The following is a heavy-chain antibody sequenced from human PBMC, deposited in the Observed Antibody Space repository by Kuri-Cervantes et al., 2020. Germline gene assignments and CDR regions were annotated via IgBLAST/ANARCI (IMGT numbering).Heavy chain of an antibody. CDR1: GYTFTSYD. CDR3: AISLSYYYHYMDV. J-gene: IGHJ6*03. Sequence: ASVKVSCKASGYTFTSYDINWVRQATGQGLEWMGWMNPKSGNTGYAQKFQGRVTMTKNTSVNTAYMELSSLRSEDTAVYYCAISLSYYYHYMDVWGKGTTVTVSS. V-gene: IGHV1-8*02. CDR2: MNPKSGNT.